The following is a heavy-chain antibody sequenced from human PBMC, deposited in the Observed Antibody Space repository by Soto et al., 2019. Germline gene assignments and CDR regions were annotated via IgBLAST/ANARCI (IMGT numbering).Heavy chain of an antibody. V-gene: IGHV6-1*01. CDR3: ARSLAAAGTFDY. J-gene: IGHJ4*02. D-gene: IGHD6-13*01. Sequence: PSQTLSLTCAISGDSVSSNSAAWNWIRQSPSRGLEWLGRTYYRSKWYSEYALFVQNRVTINPDTSKNQFSLQLISVTPDDTAIYYCARSLAAAGTFDYWGQGTLVTVSS. CDR1: GDSVSSNSAA. CDR2: TYYRSKWYS.